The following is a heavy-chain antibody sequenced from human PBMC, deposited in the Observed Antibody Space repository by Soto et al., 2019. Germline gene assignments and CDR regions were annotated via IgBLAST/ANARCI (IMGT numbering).Heavy chain of an antibody. CDR3: ARVPWVLSGIAVAQRDY. CDR2: IYSGGST. V-gene: IGHV3-53*04. Sequence: EVQLVESGGGLVQPGGSLRLSCAASGFTVSSNYMSWVRQAPGKGLEWVSVIYSGGSTYYADSVKGRFTISRHNSKNTLYLQMNSLRAEDAAVYYCARVPWVLSGIAVAQRDYWGQGTLVTVSS. D-gene: IGHD6-19*01. J-gene: IGHJ4*02. CDR1: GFTVSSNY.